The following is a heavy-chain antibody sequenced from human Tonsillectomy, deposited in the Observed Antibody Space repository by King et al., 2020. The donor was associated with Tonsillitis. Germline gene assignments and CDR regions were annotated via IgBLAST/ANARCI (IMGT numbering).Heavy chain of an antibody. V-gene: IGHV3-30*18. CDR1: GFTFSSCG. D-gene: IGHD3-22*01. CDR3: AKGGILSGYYISDAFDI. J-gene: IGHJ3*02. CDR2: ISYDESNK. Sequence: VQLVESGGGVVQPGRSLRLSCAASGFTFSSCGMHWVRQAPGKGLEWVAVISYDESNKYYADSVKGRFTISRDNSKNTLYLQMNSLRAEDTAVYYCAKGGILSGYYISDAFDIWGQGTMVTVSS.